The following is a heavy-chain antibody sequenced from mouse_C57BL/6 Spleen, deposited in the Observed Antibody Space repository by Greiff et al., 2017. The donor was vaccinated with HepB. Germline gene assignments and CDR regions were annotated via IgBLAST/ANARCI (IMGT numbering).Heavy chain of an antibody. CDR3: ARDYYGSSSPVAY. V-gene: IGHV1-64*01. D-gene: IGHD1-1*01. Sequence: VQLQQSGAELVKPGASVKLSCKASGYTFTSYWMHWVKQRPGQGLEWIGMIHPNSGSTNYNEKFKSKATLTVDKSSSTAYMQLSSLTSEDSAVYYCARDYYGSSSPVAYWGQGTLVTVSA. CDR2: IHPNSGST. J-gene: IGHJ3*01. CDR1: GYTFTSYW.